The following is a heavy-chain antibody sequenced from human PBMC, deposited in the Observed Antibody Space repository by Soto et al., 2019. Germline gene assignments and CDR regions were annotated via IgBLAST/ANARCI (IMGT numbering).Heavy chain of an antibody. V-gene: IGHV3-30*18. CDR1: GFTFSSYG. CDR3: AKSFSDSSGYFFPFDY. D-gene: IGHD3-22*01. J-gene: IGHJ4*02. Sequence: PGGSLRLSCAASGFTFSSYGMHWVRQAPGKGLEWVAVISYDGSNKYYADSVKGRFTISRDNSKNTLYLQMNSLRAEDTAVYYCAKSFSDSSGYFFPFDYWGQGTLVTVSS. CDR2: ISYDGSNK.